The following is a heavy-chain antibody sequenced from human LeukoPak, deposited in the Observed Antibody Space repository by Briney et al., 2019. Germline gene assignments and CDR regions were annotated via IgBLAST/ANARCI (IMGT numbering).Heavy chain of an antibody. D-gene: IGHD6-19*01. CDR1: GGSISSGSYY. CDR3: ARERGGREWLGSYYYYYYGMDV. Sequence: PSETLSLTCTVSGGSISSGSYYWSWIRQPAGKGLEWIGRIYTSGSTNYNPSLKSRVTISVDTSKNQFSLKLSSVTAADTAVYYCARERGGREWLGSYYYYYYGMDVWGQGTTVTVSS. V-gene: IGHV4-61*02. J-gene: IGHJ6*02. CDR2: IYTSGST.